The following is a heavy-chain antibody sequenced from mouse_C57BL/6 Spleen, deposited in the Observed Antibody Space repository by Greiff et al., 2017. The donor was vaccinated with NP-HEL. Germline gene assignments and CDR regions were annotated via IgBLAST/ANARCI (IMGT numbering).Heavy chain of an antibody. V-gene: IGHV1-7*01. CDR1: GYTFTSYW. CDR2: INPSSGYT. CDR3: ALYYYGSDAMDY. Sequence: QVQLQQSGAELVKPGASVKLSCKASGYTFTSYWMHWVKQRPGQGLEWIGYINPSSGYTKYNQKFKDKATLTADKSSSTAYMQLSSLTYEDSAVYYCALYYYGSDAMDYWGQGTSVTVSS. J-gene: IGHJ4*01. D-gene: IGHD1-1*01.